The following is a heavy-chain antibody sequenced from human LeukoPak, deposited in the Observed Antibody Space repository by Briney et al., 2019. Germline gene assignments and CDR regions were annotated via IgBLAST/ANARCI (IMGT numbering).Heavy chain of an antibody. Sequence: SETLSLTCTVSGGSISSYYWSWIRQPPGKGLEWIGYIYYSGSTNYNPSLKSRVTISVDTSKNQFSLKLSSVTAADTAVYYCASDGYNPWWGQGTLVTVSS. V-gene: IGHV4-59*01. CDR3: ASDGYNPW. CDR2: IYYSGST. D-gene: IGHD5-24*01. J-gene: IGHJ4*02. CDR1: GGSISSYY.